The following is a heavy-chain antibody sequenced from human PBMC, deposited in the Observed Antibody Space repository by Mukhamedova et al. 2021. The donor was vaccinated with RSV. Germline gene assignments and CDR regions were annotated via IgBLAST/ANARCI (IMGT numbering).Heavy chain of an antibody. J-gene: IGHJ4*02. V-gene: IGHV3-74*01. D-gene: IGHD4-17*01. CDR2: INSDGSST. Sequence: VVWVSHINSDGSSTTYADSVKGRFTISRDNAKDTLYLQMNSLRADDTAVYFCVRDNYGVDYWGRGTLVTVS. CDR3: VRDNYGVDY.